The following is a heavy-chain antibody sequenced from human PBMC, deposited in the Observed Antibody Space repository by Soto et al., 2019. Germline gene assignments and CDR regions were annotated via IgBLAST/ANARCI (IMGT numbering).Heavy chain of an antibody. D-gene: IGHD3-10*01. CDR1: GFTFTNYW. J-gene: IGHJ6*03. CDR2: IYPGDSDT. CDR3: TRRFDSYRGGYYMDV. Sequence: EVQLVQSGAEVKKPGESLKISCKGSGFTFTNYWIGWVRQMPGKGPEWMGIIYPGDSDTRYSPSFQGQVTISADKSINTAYLQWSSLKASDTAMYYCTRRFDSYRGGYYMDVWGKGTAVTVSS. V-gene: IGHV5-51*03.